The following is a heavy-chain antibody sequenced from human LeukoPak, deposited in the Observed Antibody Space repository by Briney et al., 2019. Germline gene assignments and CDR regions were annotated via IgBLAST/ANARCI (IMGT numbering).Heavy chain of an antibody. CDR3: ARDRAAAASAMYAFDI. D-gene: IGHD6-13*01. CDR1: GGSISSGGYY. J-gene: IGHJ3*02. Sequence: PSETLSLTCTVSGGSISSGGYYWSWIRQHPGKGLEWIGYIYYSGSTYYNPSLKSRVTISVDTSKNQFSLKLSSVTAADTAAYYCARDRAAAASAMYAFDIWGQGTMVTVSS. V-gene: IGHV4-31*03. CDR2: IYYSGST.